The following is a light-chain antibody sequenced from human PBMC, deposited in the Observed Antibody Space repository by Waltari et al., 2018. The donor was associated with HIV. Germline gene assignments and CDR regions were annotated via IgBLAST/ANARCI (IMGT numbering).Light chain of an antibody. CDR2: GAS. J-gene: IGKJ5*01. V-gene: IGKV3-20*01. CDR3: QQYSNSAFT. Sequence: DIVLTQSPGTLSLSPGERAPLSCRASQGINNNYLAWYQQKPGQAPRLLIYGASSRATGIPDRISGSASGTDFTLSLSRLEPEDSAVYYCQQYSNSAFTFGQGTRLEIK. CDR1: QGINNNY.